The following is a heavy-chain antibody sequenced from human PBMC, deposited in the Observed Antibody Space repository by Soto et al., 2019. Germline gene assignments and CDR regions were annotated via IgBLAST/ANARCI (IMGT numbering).Heavy chain of an antibody. D-gene: IGHD3-10*01. CDR2: ISGGSSVT. CDR1: GFTFSDYA. J-gene: IGHJ4*02. CDR3: AKVLSKNYYYPFDF. V-gene: IGHV3-23*01. Sequence: VGSLSISCTASGFTFSDYAMAWVRQAPGKGLEWVSTISGGSSVTYYGDSVKGRFTISRDNAKKTLFLQLNRLSAEDTATYYCAKVLSKNYYYPFDFWGQGTQVTVSS.